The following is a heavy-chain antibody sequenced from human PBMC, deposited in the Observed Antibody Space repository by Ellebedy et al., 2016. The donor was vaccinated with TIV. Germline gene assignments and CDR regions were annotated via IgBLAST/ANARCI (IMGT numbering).Heavy chain of an antibody. CDR2: IFSNDEK. V-gene: IGHV2-26*01. D-gene: IGHD3-3*01. CDR1: GFSLSNARMG. Sequence: SGPTLVKPTETLTLTCTVSGFSLSNARMGVSWIRQPPGKALEWLAHIFSNDEKSYSTSLKSRLTISKDTSKSQVVLTMTNMDPVDTATYYCARILGEGYDFWSGVTPGLYWFDPWGQGTLVTVSS. CDR3: ARILGEGYDFWSGVTPGLYWFDP. J-gene: IGHJ5*02.